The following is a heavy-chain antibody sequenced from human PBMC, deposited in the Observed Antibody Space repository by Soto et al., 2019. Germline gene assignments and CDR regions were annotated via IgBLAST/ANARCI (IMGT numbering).Heavy chain of an antibody. J-gene: IGHJ6*03. CDR3: AKVEQQLVLVSHYYYYYMDG. CDR2: ISYDGSNK. V-gene: IGHV3-30*18. D-gene: IGHD6-13*01. Sequence: QVQLVESGGGVVQPGRSLRLSCAASGFTFSSYGMHWVRQAPGKGLEWVAVISYDGSNKYYADSVKGRFTISRDNSKNTLYLQMNSLRAEDTAVYYWAKVEQQLVLVSHYYYYYMDGWGKGTTVTVSS. CDR1: GFTFSSYG.